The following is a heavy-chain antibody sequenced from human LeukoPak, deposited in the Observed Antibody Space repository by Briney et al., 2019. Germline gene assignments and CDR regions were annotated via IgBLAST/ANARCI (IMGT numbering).Heavy chain of an antibody. V-gene: IGHV3-23*01. J-gene: IGHJ4*02. D-gene: IGHD3-3*02. Sequence: GGSLRLSCITSGFTFSAFAMSWVRQAPGKGLEWVSAIRSSADATYHADSVKGRFTISRDNSRNTPYLQMSSLRAEDTAVYYCAKGHFFDYWGQGALVTVSS. CDR3: AKGHFFDY. CDR1: GFTFSAFA. CDR2: IRSSADAT.